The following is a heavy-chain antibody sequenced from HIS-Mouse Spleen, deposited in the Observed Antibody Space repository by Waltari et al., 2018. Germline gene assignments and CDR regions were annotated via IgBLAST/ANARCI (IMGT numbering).Heavy chain of an antibody. CDR1: GFSLSTSGMC. CDR2: IDWDDDK. V-gene: IGHV2-70*15. J-gene: IGHJ4*02. CDR3: ARIAEGYSSGWYAFDY. Sequence: QVTLRESCPALVKPTQTLTLTCTFSGFSLSTSGMCVSWSGQPPGKALEWLVRIDWDDDKYYSTSLKTRLTISKDTSKNQVVLTMTNMDPVDTATYYCARIAEGYSSGWYAFDYWGQGTLVTVSS. D-gene: IGHD6-19*01.